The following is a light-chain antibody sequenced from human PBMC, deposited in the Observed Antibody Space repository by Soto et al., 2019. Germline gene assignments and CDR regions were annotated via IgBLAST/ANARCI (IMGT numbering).Light chain of an antibody. CDR3: SSHSSSSTLVV. J-gene: IGLJ2*01. V-gene: IGLV2-14*03. CDR2: DVN. Sequence: ALSQPASMSGSPGQSITISCTGTSSDVGGYNYVSWYRQYPGKAPKLIIYDVNNRPSEVSNRFSGSKSGNTASLTISGLQAEDEADYYCSSHSSSSTLVVFGGGTKVTVL. CDR1: SSDVGGYNY.